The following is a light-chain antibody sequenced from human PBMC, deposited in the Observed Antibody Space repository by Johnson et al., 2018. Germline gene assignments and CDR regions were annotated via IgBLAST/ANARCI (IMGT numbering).Light chain of an antibody. CDR3: GTWDSSLSSGYV. Sequence: QSVLTQPPSVSAAPGQKVTISCSGSSSNIGNNYVSWYQQLPGTAPKLLIYETNKRPSGIPDRFSGPTSGTSATLGIPVRQNWDEADYYCGTWDSSLSSGYVFGTGTKVTVL. V-gene: IGLV1-51*02. CDR1: SSNIGNNY. CDR2: ETN. J-gene: IGLJ1*01.